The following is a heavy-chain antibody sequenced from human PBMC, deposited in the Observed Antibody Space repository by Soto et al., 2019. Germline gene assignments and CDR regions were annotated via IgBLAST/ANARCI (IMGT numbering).Heavy chain of an antibody. CDR2: IIPIFGTA. Sequence: SVKVSCKASGGTFSSYAISWVRQAPGQGLEWMGGIIPIFGTANYAQKFQGRVTITADESTSTAYMELSSLRSEDTAVYYCARSGYKAYYYYGMDVWGQGTTVTVSS. V-gene: IGHV1-69*13. D-gene: IGHD3-22*01. J-gene: IGHJ6*02. CDR3: ARSGYKAYYYYGMDV. CDR1: GGTFSSYA.